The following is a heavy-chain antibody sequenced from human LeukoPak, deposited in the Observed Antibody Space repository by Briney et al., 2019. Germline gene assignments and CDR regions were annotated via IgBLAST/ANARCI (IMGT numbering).Heavy chain of an antibody. D-gene: IGHD2-2*01. Sequence: GGSLRLSCAASGFTFSTYWMHWVRQAPGKGLVWVSRINGDGSGTSYADSVRGRFTISRDNAKNTLYLQMNNLRAEDTAVYYCATEGLVPAAPDDYWGQGTLVTVSS. CDR2: INGDGSGT. CDR1: GFTFSTYW. CDR3: ATEGLVPAAPDDY. J-gene: IGHJ4*02. V-gene: IGHV3-74*01.